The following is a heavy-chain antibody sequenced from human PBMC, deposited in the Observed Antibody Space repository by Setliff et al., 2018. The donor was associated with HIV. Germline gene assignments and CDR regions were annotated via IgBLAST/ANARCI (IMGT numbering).Heavy chain of an antibody. V-gene: IGHV1-69*10. CDR2: IIPILGIA. J-gene: IGHJ3*02. Sequence: GASVKVSCKASGGTFSSYAISWVRQAPGQGLEWMGGIIPILGIANYAQKFQGRVTITTDESTSTAYMELSSLRSEDTAVYYCARGDSSSWYAYAFDIWGQGTMVTVSS. CDR1: GGTFSSYA. CDR3: ARGDSSSWYAYAFDI. D-gene: IGHD6-13*01.